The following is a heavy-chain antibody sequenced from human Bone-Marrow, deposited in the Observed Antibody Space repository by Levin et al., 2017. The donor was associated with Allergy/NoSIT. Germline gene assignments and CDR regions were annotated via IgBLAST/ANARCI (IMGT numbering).Heavy chain of an antibody. CDR2: YFYKGNT. CDR1: GDSINNNC. J-gene: IGHJ4*02. CDR3: ARSRYSSGWSYLDH. V-gene: IGHV4-59*01. D-gene: IGHD6-19*01. Sequence: SQTLSLTCTVSGDSINNNCWSWIRQPPGMGLEWIGYYFYKGNTEYNPSLKSRATISVDASKNQMSLKLDSVTAADTAVYFCARSRYSSGWSYLDHWGQGMLVIVSS.